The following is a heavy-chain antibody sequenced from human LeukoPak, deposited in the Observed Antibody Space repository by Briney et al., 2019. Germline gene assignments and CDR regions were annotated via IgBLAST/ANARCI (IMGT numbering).Heavy chain of an antibody. D-gene: IGHD6-25*01. CDR3: ARARLAAMVDC. V-gene: IGHV4-59*01. CDR2: IYYSGST. Sequence: SETLSLTCTVSGGSISSYYWSWIRQPPGKGLEWIGYIYYSGSTNYNPSLKSRVTISVDTSKNQFSLKLSSVTAADTAVYYCARARLAAMVDCWGQGTLVTVSS. J-gene: IGHJ4*02. CDR1: GGSISSYY.